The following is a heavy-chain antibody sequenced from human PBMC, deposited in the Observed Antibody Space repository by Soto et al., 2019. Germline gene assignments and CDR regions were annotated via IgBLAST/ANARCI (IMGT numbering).Heavy chain of an antibody. CDR1: GYTLTELS. J-gene: IGHJ4*02. D-gene: IGHD3-22*01. V-gene: IGHV1-24*01. CDR3: ATLRRITMIVVVITTGYYFDY. CDR2: FDPEDGET. Sequence: WASVKVSCKVSGYTLTELSMHWVRQAPGKGLEWMGGFDPEDGETIYAQKFQGRVTMTEDTSTDTAYMELSSLRSEDTAVYYCATLRRITMIVVVITTGYYFDYWGQGTLVTVSS.